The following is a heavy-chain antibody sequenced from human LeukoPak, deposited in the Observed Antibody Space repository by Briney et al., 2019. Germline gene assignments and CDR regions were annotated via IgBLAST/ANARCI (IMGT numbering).Heavy chain of an antibody. CDR3: VKVYPTVTTSSVLGS. D-gene: IGHD4-17*01. Sequence: GGSLRLSCAASGFIFSNYAIHWVRQAPGKGLEWVAAVSYDGNLQHYADAVKGRFTVSRDNSKNTVFLQINSLRTDDSAVYWCVKVYPTVTTSSVLGSWGQGTLVSVSS. CDR1: GFIFSNYA. V-gene: IGHV3-30*18. J-gene: IGHJ4*02. CDR2: VSYDGNLQ.